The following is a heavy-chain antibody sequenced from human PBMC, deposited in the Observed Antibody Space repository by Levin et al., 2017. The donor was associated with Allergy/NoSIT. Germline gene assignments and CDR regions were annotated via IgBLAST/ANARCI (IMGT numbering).Heavy chain of an antibody. Sequence: SQTLSLTCTVSGGSIRSYYWSWIRQPPGKGLEWIGYIYYSGSTNYNPSLTSRVTISVDTSKNQFSLKLSSVTAADTAVYYCARDRDRENWYFDLWGRGTLVTVSS. D-gene: IGHD5-24*01. V-gene: IGHV4-59*01. J-gene: IGHJ2*01. CDR2: IYYSGST. CDR3: ARDRDRENWYFDL. CDR1: GGSIRSYY.